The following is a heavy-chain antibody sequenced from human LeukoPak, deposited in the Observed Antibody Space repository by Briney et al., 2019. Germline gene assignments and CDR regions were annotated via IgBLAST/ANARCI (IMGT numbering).Heavy chain of an antibody. V-gene: IGHV4-39*01. CDR1: TLSSYA. J-gene: IGHJ4*02. Sequence: TLSSYAMSWVRQAPGKGLEWIGSIYYSGSTYYNPSLKSRVTISVDTSKNQFSLKLSSVTAADTAVYYGARHDFWSGYSDYWGQGTLVTVSS. CDR3: ARHDFWSGYSDY. D-gene: IGHD3-3*01. CDR2: IYYSGST.